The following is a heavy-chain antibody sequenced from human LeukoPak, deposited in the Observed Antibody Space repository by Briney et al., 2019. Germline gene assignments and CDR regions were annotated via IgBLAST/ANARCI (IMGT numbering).Heavy chain of an antibody. Sequence: SETLSLTCTVSYYSISSDYYWGWIRQPPGKGLEWIGTIYHTGSTYYNPSLKSRVTISVDTSKNQFSLKLTSVTAADTAVYYCARLNKPGWFDPWGQGTLVTVSS. CDR3: ARLNKPGWFDP. J-gene: IGHJ5*02. V-gene: IGHV4-38-2*02. CDR2: IYHTGST. D-gene: IGHD1-14*01. CDR1: YYSISSDYY.